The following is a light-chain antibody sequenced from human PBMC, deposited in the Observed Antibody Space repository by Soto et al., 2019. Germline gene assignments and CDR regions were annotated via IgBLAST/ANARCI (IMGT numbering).Light chain of an antibody. CDR2: DAS. CDR1: QSISSS. V-gene: IGKV3-11*01. CDR3: QQRYDWPLT. J-gene: IGKJ4*01. Sequence: EIELIQSPVTLSLSLGERATISCRASQSISSSLDWYQQNPGQAPRLLIFDASNRATGIPVRFSGSGSGTDFTLTISSLEPDDFTVYYCQQRYDWPLTFGGGTRVEI.